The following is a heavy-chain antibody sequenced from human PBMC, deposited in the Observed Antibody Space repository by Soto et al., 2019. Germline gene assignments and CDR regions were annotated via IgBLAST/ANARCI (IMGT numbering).Heavy chain of an antibody. D-gene: IGHD1-20*01. CDR3: VRRPVSATGIDSFDP. CDR1: GYTLTSYG. CDR2: INAANGDT. V-gene: IGHV1-3*01. Sequence: ASVKVSCKASGYTLTSYGSHWVRQAPGQRLEWMGWINAANGDTKYSPKVQGRVTITMYTATSTTYMELRSLSSEDTAVYSCVRRPVSATGIDSFDPWGQGTLVPVSS. J-gene: IGHJ5*02.